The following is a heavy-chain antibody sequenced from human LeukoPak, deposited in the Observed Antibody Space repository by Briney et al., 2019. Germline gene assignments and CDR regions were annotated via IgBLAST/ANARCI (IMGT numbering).Heavy chain of an antibody. D-gene: IGHD1-7*01. J-gene: IGHJ1*01. CDR2: IRYDGSNK. Sequence: GGSLRLSCTASGFTFSSYGMHWVRQAPGKGLEWVAFIRYDGSNKYYADFVKGRFTISRDNAKNSLYLQMNSLRAEDTAVYYCSMDWNYGVDEYFQHWGQGTRVTVSS. CDR1: GFTFSSYG. CDR3: SMDWNYGVDEYFQH. V-gene: IGHV3-30*02.